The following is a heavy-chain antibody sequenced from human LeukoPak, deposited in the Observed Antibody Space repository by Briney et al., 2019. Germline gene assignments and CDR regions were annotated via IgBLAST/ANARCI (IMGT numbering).Heavy chain of an antibody. D-gene: IGHD3-10*01. Sequence: ASVKVSCTASGYTFTSYAMNWVRQAPGQGLEWMGWMNPNSGNTGYAQKFQGRVTMTRNTSISTAYMELSSLRSEDTAVYYCARGLYTMIRGVIIYWGQGTLVTVSS. CDR2: MNPNSGNT. J-gene: IGHJ4*02. CDR1: GYTFTSYA. V-gene: IGHV1-8*02. CDR3: ARGLYTMIRGVIIY.